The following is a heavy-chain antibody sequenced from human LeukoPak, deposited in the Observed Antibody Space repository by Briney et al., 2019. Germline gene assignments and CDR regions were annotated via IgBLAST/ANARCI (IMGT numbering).Heavy chain of an antibody. V-gene: IGHV4-59*01. D-gene: IGHD6-19*01. CDR2: IYYSGST. CDR3: ARDSGPRFDH. Sequence: PSETLSLTCTVSGGSISSYYWSWIRQPPGRGLEWIGNIYYSGSTNYNPSLKSRVTISLDTSKKQISLKVSSVTAADTAVYYCARDSGPRFDHWGQGTLVTVSS. CDR1: GGSISSYY. J-gene: IGHJ4*02.